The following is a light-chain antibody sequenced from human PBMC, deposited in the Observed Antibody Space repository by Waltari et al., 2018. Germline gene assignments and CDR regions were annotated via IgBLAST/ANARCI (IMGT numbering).Light chain of an antibody. J-gene: IGKJ2*01. CDR2: DAS. V-gene: IGKV1-33*01. CDR3: QQYDNLPPGT. CDR1: QDISNY. Sequence: DIQMTQSPSSLSASVGDSVTITGQASQDISNYLNLYQQKPGKAPKLLIYDASNLETGVPSRFSGSGSGTDFTFTISSLQPEDIATYYCQQYDNLPPGTFGQGTKLEIK.